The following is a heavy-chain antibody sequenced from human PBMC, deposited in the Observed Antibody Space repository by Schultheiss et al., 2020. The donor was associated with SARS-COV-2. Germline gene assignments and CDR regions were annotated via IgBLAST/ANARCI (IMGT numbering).Heavy chain of an antibody. V-gene: IGHV4-61*08. CDR1: GGSISSGDYY. CDR3: ARRASHTPFDY. D-gene: IGHD2-2*01. Sequence: SETLSLTCTVSGGSISSGDYYWSWIRQPPGKGLEWIGEINHSGSTNYNPSLKSRVTISVDTSKNQFSLKLSSVTAADTAVYYCARRASHTPFDYWGQGTLVTVSS. CDR2: INHSGST. J-gene: IGHJ4*02.